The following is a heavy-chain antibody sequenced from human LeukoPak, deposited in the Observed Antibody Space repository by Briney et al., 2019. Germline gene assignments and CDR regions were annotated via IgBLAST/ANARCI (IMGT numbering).Heavy chain of an antibody. CDR3: ARHEYCSGGSCYDPRDY. J-gene: IGHJ4*02. D-gene: IGHD2-15*01. V-gene: IGHV4-59*08. Sequence: SSETLSLICDVSGDPISSYYWSWIRQPPGKGLEWIGYIYHSGSTKYKYNPSLKSRVTISVDTSKNQFSLELRSVTAADTALYFCARHEYCSGGSCYDPRDYWGQGTLVIVCS. CDR2: IYHSGSTKY. CDR1: GDPISSYY.